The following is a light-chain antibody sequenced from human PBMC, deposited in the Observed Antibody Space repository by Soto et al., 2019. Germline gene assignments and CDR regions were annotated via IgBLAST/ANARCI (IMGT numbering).Light chain of an antibody. Sequence: EIVLTQSPATLSLSPGERATLSCRASQSVSSYLAWYQQKPGQAPRLLIYDASNRATGTPARFSGSGSGKDFTLTISSLEPEDFPVYYWQQRSNWPHTFGGGTKVDIK. CDR2: DAS. CDR1: QSVSSY. V-gene: IGKV3-11*01. J-gene: IGKJ4*01. CDR3: QQRSNWPHT.